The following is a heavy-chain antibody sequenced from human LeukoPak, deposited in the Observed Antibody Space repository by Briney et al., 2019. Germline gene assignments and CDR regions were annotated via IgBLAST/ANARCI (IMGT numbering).Heavy chain of an antibody. Sequence: SETLSLTCAVYGGSFSGYYWSWIRQPPGKGLEWIGEINHSGSTNYNPSLKSRVTISVDTSKNQFSLKLNSVTAADTAVYYCARGPRLWFGESHYYYYGMDVWGQGTTVTVSS. J-gene: IGHJ6*02. CDR2: INHSGST. V-gene: IGHV4-34*01. CDR3: ARGPRLWFGESHYYYYGMDV. D-gene: IGHD3-10*01. CDR1: GGSFSGYY.